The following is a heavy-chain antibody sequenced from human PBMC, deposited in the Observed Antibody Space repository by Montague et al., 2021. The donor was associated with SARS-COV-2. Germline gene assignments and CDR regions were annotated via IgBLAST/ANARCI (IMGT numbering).Heavy chain of an antibody. CDR2: TNYRSKWYN. J-gene: IGHJ4*02. CDR3: TQERGPGRTTWHYFDY. Sequence: CAISGDSVPSNIAAWNWIRQSPSRGLEWLGRTNYRSKWYNDYAVSVRSRITISPDTSKNQFSLQLNSVTPEDTAVYYCTQERGPGRTTWHYFDYWGQGTLVTVSS. CDR1: GDSVPSNIAA. V-gene: IGHV6-1*01. D-gene: IGHD1-14*01.